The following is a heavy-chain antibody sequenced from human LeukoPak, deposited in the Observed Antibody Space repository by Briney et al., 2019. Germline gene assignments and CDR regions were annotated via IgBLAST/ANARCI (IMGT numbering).Heavy chain of an antibody. D-gene: IGHD5-24*01. V-gene: IGHV3-30*18. CDR1: GFSFSDYA. Sequence: GGSLRLSCAASGFSFSDYAMNWVRQAPGKGLEWVAFISYDGSNLVYADSEKGRFTISKDTSKSTLFLQMNSLREEDTAVYYCANLPRDGYNFDFWGQGTLVTVSS. J-gene: IGHJ4*02. CDR3: ANLPRDGYNFDF. CDR2: ISYDGSNL.